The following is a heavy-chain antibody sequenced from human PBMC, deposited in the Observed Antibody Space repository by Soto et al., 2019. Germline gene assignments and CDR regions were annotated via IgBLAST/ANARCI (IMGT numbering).Heavy chain of an antibody. D-gene: IGHD3-16*01. V-gene: IGHV3-21*01. CDR3: ARDRLRSDHLGELSYMDV. CDR2: ISSSSSYI. Sequence: EVQLVESGGGLVKPGGSLRLSCAASGFTFSSYSMNWVRQAPGKGLEWVSSISSSSSYIYYADSVKGRFTISRDNAKNSLYLQMNSLRAEDTAVYYCARDRLRSDHLGELSYMDVWGKGTTVTVSS. CDR1: GFTFSSYS. J-gene: IGHJ6*03.